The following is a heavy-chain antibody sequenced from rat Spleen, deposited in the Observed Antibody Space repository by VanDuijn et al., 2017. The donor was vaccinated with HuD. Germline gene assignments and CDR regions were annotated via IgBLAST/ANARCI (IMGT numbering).Heavy chain of an antibody. CDR2: IWGDGST. CDR1: GFSLNNYG. CDR3: TRDDYYSAVFDY. V-gene: IGHV2-13*01. J-gene: IGHJ2*01. D-gene: IGHD1-1*01. Sequence: QVQLKESGPGLVQPSQTLSLTCTVSGFSLNNYGVLWVRQPPGKGLEWMGGIWGDGSTDYNSVLKSRLTINRDTSKSQVFLKMNSLQTDDTATYYCTRDDYYSAVFDYWGQGVMVSVSS.